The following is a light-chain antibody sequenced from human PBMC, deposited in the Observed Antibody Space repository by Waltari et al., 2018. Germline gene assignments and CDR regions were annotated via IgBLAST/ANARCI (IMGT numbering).Light chain of an antibody. CDR2: MAS. J-gene: IGKJ2*01. Sequence: DIQMTQSPSTLSASVGDRVTISCRASQSVGTWLAWYQQKPGKAPKLLIYMASSLESGVPSRFSRSGAGTDFTLTISSLQPDDFATYSCQQYSSFSTFGQGTTV. V-gene: IGKV1-5*03. CDR3: QQYSSFST. CDR1: QSVGTW.